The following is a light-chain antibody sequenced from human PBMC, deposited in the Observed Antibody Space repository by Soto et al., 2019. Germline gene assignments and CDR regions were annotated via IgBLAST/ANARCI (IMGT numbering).Light chain of an antibody. Sequence: QSVLTQPASVSGSPGQSITISCTGTITEVGSSNYVSWYKQHPGKAPKLMIYDVSNRPSGVSNRFSGSKSVNTASLTISGLQAEDEAYYYCSSYTTNSTWVFGGGTKVTV. CDR2: DVS. CDR1: ITEVGSSNY. J-gene: IGLJ2*01. V-gene: IGLV2-14*01. CDR3: SSYTTNSTWV.